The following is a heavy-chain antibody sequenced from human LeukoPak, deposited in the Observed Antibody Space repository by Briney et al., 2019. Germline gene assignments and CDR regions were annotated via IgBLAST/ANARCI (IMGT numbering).Heavy chain of an antibody. CDR1: GFTYSRYG. Sequence: GGSLRLSCAVSGFTYSRYGMHWIRQAPGKGMEWVAFIWYDGKNDQEYAESVKGRFTISRDNSKNTLYLQMNSLRTEDTAMYYCAKDRCSSSTCREAFEIWGQGTLVTVSS. D-gene: IGHD2-2*01. CDR3: AKDRCSSSTCREAFEI. CDR2: IWYDGKNDQ. J-gene: IGHJ3*02. V-gene: IGHV3-30*02.